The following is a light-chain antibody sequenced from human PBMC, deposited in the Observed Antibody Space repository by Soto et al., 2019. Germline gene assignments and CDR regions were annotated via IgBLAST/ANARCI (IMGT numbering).Light chain of an antibody. J-gene: IGKJ5*01. V-gene: IGKV1-5*01. CDR3: QHYNSYSEA. CDR2: DAS. Sequence: IQMTQSPSFVSASVGDRVTITCRASQTITGWLAWYQHKPGKAPQLLIYDASSLESGVPSRFSGSGSGTEFTLTISSLQPDDFATYYCQHYNSYSEAFGGGTRLEIK. CDR1: QTITGW.